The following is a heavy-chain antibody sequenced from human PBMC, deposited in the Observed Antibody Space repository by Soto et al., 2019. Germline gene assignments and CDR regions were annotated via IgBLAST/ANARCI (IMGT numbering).Heavy chain of an antibody. CDR1: GGSISSGDYY. CDR2: IYYSGST. D-gene: IGHD3-10*01. Sequence: KASETLSLTCTISGGSISSGDYYWSWIRQPPGKGLEWIGYIYYSGSTYYNPSLKSRVTISVDTSKNQFSLKLSSVTAADTAVYYCARDSPGDGYGMDVWGQGTTVTV. J-gene: IGHJ6*01. V-gene: IGHV4-30-4*01. CDR3: ARDSPGDGYGMDV.